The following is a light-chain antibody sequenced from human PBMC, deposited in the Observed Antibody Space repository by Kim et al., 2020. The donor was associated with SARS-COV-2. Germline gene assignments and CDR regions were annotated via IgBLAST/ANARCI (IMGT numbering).Light chain of an antibody. CDR3: QQLFSYPHS. CDR1: RDINNC. Sequence: ASVGDRVTITCRASRDINNCLAWYQHKPGKAPKLLIFAVSSLQSGVPSRFSGSGSGTEYSLTISSLQPEDFAVYFCQQLFSYPHSFGGGTKVEI. CDR2: AVS. V-gene: IGKV1-9*01. J-gene: IGKJ4*01.